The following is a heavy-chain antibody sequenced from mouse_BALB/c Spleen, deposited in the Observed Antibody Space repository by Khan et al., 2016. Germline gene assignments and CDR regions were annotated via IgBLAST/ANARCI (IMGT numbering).Heavy chain of an antibody. J-gene: IGHJ3*01. CDR3: ARSDGYDVGYAY. V-gene: IGHV1-54*01. CDR1: GYAFTNYL. Sequence: QVQLQQSGAELVRPGTSVKVSCKASGYAFTNYLIEWVKQRPGQGLEWIGVINPGSGGSNYNEKFKGKAALTADISSSTAYMQLSSLTSDDSAVYFCARSDGYDVGYAYGAQGTLVTVSA. D-gene: IGHD2-2*01. CDR2: INPGSGGS.